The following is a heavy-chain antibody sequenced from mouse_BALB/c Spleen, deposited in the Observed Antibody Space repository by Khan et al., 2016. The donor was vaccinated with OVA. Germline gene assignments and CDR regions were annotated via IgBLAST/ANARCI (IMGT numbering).Heavy chain of an antibody. V-gene: IGHV1-77*01. CDR3: ARRNYCGYTFAY. CDR2: ISPGSGDT. Sequence: QVQLQQSGAELARPGASVKLSCTASGYTFTDYYINWVKQRTGQGLEWIGEISPGSGDTYYNERFMGKATLTADKSSSTAYMPLSSLTSEASAVYFWARRNYCGYTFAYWGQGTLVTVSA. D-gene: IGHD1-2*01. CDR1: GYTFTDYY. J-gene: IGHJ3*01.